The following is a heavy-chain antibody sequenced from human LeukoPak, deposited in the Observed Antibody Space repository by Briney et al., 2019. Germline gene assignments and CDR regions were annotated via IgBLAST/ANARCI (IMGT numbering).Heavy chain of an antibody. V-gene: IGHV1-2*06. D-gene: IGHD3-22*01. Sequence: ASVKVSCKASGYTFTGYYMHWARQAPGQGLEWMGRINPNSGGTNYAQKFQGRVTMTRDTSISTAYMELSRLRSDDTAVYYCARGPGGITMIVGGWGQGTLVTVSS. CDR1: GYTFTGYY. CDR3: ARGPGGITMIVGG. J-gene: IGHJ4*02. CDR2: INPNSGGT.